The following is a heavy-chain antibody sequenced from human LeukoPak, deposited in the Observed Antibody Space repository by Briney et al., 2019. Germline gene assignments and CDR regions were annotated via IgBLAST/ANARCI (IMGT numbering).Heavy chain of an antibody. CDR2: MQTSEIV. CDR3: ARERYYYDSSGYPY. Sequence: SETLSLTCTVSGDSISSAGFYWSWIRQPAGKGLEWIGRMQTSEIVSYNPSLKSRVTISVDTSKNQFSLKLSSVTAADTAVYYCARERYYYDSSGYPYWGQGTLVTVSS. V-gene: IGHV4-61*02. D-gene: IGHD3-22*01. J-gene: IGHJ4*02. CDR1: GDSISSAGFY.